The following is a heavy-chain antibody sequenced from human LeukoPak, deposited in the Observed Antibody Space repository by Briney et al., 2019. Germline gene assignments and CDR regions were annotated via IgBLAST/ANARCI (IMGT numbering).Heavy chain of an antibody. V-gene: IGHV1-18*01. CDR3: ARDLSGYDWGSGSAFDI. CDR2: ISAYNGNT. D-gene: IGHD5-12*01. Sequence: ASVKVSCKASGYTFTSYGISWVRQAPGQGLEWMGWISAYNGNTNYAQKLQGRVTMTTDTSTSTAYMELRSLRSDDTAVYYCARDLSGYDWGSGSAFDIWGQGTMVTVSS. CDR1: GYTFTSYG. J-gene: IGHJ3*02.